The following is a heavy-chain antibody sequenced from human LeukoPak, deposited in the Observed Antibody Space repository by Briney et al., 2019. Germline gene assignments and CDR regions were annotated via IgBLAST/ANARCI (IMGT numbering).Heavy chain of an antibody. Sequence: PGGSLRLSCAASGFTFSSYGMHWVRQAPGKGLEWVAVISYDGSNKYYADSVKGRFTISRDNSKNTLYLQMNSLRAEDTAVYYCAKPLWFGAMAAFDIWGQGTMVTVSS. CDR1: GFTFSSYG. J-gene: IGHJ3*02. CDR3: AKPLWFGAMAAFDI. V-gene: IGHV3-30*18. D-gene: IGHD3-10*01. CDR2: ISYDGSNK.